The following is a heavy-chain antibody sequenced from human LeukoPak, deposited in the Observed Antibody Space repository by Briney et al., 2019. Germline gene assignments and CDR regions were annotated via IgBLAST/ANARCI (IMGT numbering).Heavy chain of an antibody. CDR1: GFTFDDYA. CDR3: ATHHRYSSGFFDY. Sequence: PGRSLRLSCAASGFTFDDYAMHWVRQAPGKGLEWVSGISWNSGSIGYADSVKGRFTISRDNAKNSLYLQMNSLRAEDTAVYYCATHHRYSSGFFDYWGQGTLVTVSS. J-gene: IGHJ4*02. V-gene: IGHV3-9*01. CDR2: ISWNSGSI. D-gene: IGHD6-19*01.